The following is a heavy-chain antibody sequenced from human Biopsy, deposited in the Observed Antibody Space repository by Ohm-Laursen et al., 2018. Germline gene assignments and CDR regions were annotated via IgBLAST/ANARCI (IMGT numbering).Heavy chain of an antibody. J-gene: IGHJ6*02. V-gene: IGHV3-23*01. CDR3: QGGHLPPGQFYGVDA. CDR1: GFTFSTYW. Sequence: SLRLSCTAPGFTFSTYWMTWVRQAPGKGLEWVSSLHDRGVTYYADSVKGRFTISGDNSKNTLYLQMNGLRAEDTAVYFCQGGHLPPGQFYGVDAWGQGTTVTVSS. CDR2: LHDRGVT. D-gene: IGHD3-16*01.